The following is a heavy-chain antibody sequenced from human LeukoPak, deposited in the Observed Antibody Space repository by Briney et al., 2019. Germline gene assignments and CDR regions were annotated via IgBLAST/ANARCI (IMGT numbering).Heavy chain of an antibody. Sequence: ASVKVSCKASGYTFTSYGISWVRQAPGQGLEGMGWISAYNGNTNYAQKLQGRVTMTTDTSTSTAYMELRSLRSDDTAVYYCARAWSYYSSGSANYFDYWGQGTLVTVSS. CDR2: ISAYNGNT. V-gene: IGHV1-18*01. CDR3: ARAWSYYSSGSANYFDY. J-gene: IGHJ4*02. CDR1: GYTFTSYG. D-gene: IGHD3-10*01.